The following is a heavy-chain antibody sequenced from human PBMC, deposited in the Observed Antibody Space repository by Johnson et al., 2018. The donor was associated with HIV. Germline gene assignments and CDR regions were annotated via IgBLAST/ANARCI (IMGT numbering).Heavy chain of an antibody. V-gene: IGHV3-66*01. CDR2: IYSGGDT. J-gene: IGHJ3*02. Sequence: VQLVESGGDLVQPGGSLRLSCAASRFTFSSYWMHWVRQVPGKGLVWVSVIYSGGDTYYADSVKGRFTISRDDSKNTLYLQMNRLTAEDTAVYYCARAPGFSRAFDIWGQGTMVTVSS. CDR3: ARAPGFSRAFDI. D-gene: IGHD3-10*01. CDR1: RFTFSSYW.